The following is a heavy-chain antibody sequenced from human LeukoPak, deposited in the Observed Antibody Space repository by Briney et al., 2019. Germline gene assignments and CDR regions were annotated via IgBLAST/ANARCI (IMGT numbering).Heavy chain of an antibody. J-gene: IGHJ4*02. CDR1: GFTFSSYS. D-gene: IGHD2-15*01. Sequence: GGSLRLSCAASGFTFSSYSMNWVRQAPGKGLEWVSFISTSSSYIYYADSVKGRFTISRDNSKNTLYLQMGSLRAEDMAVYYCARDLRYCSGGSCYNSWVFDYWGQGTLVTVSS. CDR3: ARDLRYCSGGSCYNSWVFDY. CDR2: ISTSSSYI. V-gene: IGHV3-21*01.